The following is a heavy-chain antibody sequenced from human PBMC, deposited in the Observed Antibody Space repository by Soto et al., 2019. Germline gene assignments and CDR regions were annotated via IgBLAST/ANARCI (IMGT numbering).Heavy chain of an antibody. Sequence: QVQLVQSGSEVRKPGSSVKVSCKASGGTLNISAISWVRLARGQGLEWVGGTIPIPGTTTYAQKFEGRVTVTADPSTGTGYMELSNLGFEVTAVYYCAGRSGSPDRPRPTIFNYYYGMAVWGQGTTGSVSS. D-gene: IGHD3-3*01. V-gene: IGHV1-69*01. CDR2: TIPIPGTT. J-gene: IGHJ6*02. CDR3: AGRSGSPDRPRPTIFNYYYGMAV. CDR1: GGTLNISA.